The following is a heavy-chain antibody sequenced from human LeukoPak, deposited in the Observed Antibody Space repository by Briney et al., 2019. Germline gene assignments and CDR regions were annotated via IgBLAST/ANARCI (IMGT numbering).Heavy chain of an antibody. Sequence: PSQTLSLTCTVSGGSISSSSYYWGWIRQPPGKGLEWIGSIYYSGSTYYNPSLKSRVTISVDTSKNQFSLKLSSVTAADTAVYYCARHGSGAQYYDFWSGSAYYFDYWGQGTLVTVSS. V-gene: IGHV4-39*01. CDR3: ARHGSGAQYYDFWSGSAYYFDY. CDR2: IYYSGST. J-gene: IGHJ4*02. CDR1: GGSISSSSYY. D-gene: IGHD3-3*01.